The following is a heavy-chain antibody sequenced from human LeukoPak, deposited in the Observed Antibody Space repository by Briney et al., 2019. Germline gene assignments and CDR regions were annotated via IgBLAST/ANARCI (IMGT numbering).Heavy chain of an antibody. D-gene: IGHD3-3*01. CDR1: GFTFSDYY. CDR2: ISSSGSTI. Sequence: TGGSLRLSCAASGFTFSDYYMSWIRQAPGKGLEWVSYISSSGSTIYYADSVKGRFTISRDNAKNSLYLQMNSLRAEDTAVYYCARVSGRLLEWLPSYYLDYWGQGTLVTVSS. CDR3: ARVSGRLLEWLPSYYLDY. V-gene: IGHV3-11*01. J-gene: IGHJ4*02.